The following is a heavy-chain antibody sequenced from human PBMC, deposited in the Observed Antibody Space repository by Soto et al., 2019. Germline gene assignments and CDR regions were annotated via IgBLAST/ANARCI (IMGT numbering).Heavy chain of an antibody. CDR1: GGSLSNPGYH. J-gene: IGHJ5*02. CDR2: IHYTGTP. CDR3: ARVRRDGSGFPDL. D-gene: IGHD3-22*01. V-gene: IGHV4-31*03. Sequence: QVRLQESGPGLVKPSQTLSLTCTVSGGSLSNPGYHWSWIRQLPGKALEWIGYIHYTGTPYYNPSMQSRVVMSIDTSQNHFSLNLTSATAADTAIYHCARVRRDGSGFPDLWGQGTLATVSS.